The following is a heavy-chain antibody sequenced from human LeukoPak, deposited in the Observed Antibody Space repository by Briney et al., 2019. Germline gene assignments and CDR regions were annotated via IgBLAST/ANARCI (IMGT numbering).Heavy chain of an antibody. V-gene: IGHV1-8*01. D-gene: IGHD7-27*01. CDR1: GYTFTSYD. J-gene: IGHJ3*02. Sequence: ASVKVSCKASGYTFTSYDINWVRQATGQGLEWMGWMNPNSGNTGHAQKFQGRVTMTRNTSISTAYMELSSLRSEDTAVYYCARSLTGDDSAFDIWGQGTMVTVSS. CDR2: MNPNSGNT. CDR3: ARSLTGDDSAFDI.